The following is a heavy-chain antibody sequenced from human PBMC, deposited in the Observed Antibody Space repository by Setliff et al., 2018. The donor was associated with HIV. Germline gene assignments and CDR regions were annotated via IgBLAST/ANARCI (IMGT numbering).Heavy chain of an antibody. J-gene: IGHJ3*02. Sequence: ASVKVSCKVSGGTLSNYGITWVRQAPGQGLEWMGWINPGNGNTKYSQKFQGRVTITRDTSATTAYMELSSLRSEDTAIFYCAREPIGGDDAFDIWGQGTMVTVSS. D-gene: IGHD2-21*02. CDR2: INPGNGNT. CDR3: AREPIGGDDAFDI. CDR1: GGTLSNYG. V-gene: IGHV1-3*01.